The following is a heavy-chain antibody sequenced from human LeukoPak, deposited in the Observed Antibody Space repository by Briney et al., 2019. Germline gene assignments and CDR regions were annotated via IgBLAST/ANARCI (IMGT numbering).Heavy chain of an antibody. Sequence: ASVKVSCKASGYTFTSYAMNWVRQAPGQGLEWMGWINTNTGNPTYAQGFTGRFVFSLDTSVSTAYLQISSLKAEDTAVYYCAREGSSGWLSYFDYWGQGTLVTVSS. D-gene: IGHD6-19*01. CDR1: GYTFTSYA. J-gene: IGHJ4*02. CDR2: INTNTGNP. V-gene: IGHV7-4-1*02. CDR3: AREGSSGWLSYFDY.